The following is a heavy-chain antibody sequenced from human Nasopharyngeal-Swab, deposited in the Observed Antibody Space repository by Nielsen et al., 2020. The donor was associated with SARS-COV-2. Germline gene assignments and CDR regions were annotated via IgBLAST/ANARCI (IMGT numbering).Heavy chain of an antibody. Sequence: GGSLRLSCAASGFIFSSYELNWVRQAPGKGLEWVSYISVSGSYRAYADSVKGRSTISRDDANNSLYLQVNSLRDEDTAVYYCAREIVGYSGSDDAFDIWGQGTTVTVSS. CDR1: GFIFSSYE. CDR2: ISVSGSYR. CDR3: AREIVGYSGSDDAFDI. D-gene: IGHD1-26*01. J-gene: IGHJ3*02. V-gene: IGHV3-48*03.